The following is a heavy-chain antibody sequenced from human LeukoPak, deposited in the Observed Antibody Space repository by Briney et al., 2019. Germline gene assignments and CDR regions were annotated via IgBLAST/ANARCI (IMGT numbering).Heavy chain of an antibody. CDR3: ARSIPYRTPWYGPSPY. CDR1: GLTFSSHW. Sequence: GGSLRLSCAASGLTFSSHWMHWVRQAPGKGLVWVSRITNDGSSTTYADSVKGRFTISRDNALNSLYLQMNSLRAEDTAIYYCARSIPYRTPWYGPSPYWGQGPLVTVSS. J-gene: IGHJ4*02. V-gene: IGHV3-74*01. D-gene: IGHD2-21*01. CDR2: ITNDGSST.